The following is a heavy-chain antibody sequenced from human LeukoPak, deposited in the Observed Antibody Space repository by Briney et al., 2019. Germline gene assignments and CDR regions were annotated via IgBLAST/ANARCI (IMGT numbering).Heavy chain of an antibody. CDR3: ARAQVVAGDAFDI. J-gene: IGHJ3*02. Sequence: GGSLRLSCAASGFTFSSYWMSWVRQAPGKGLEWVANIKQDGSEKYYVDYVKGRFTSSRDNAKNSLYLQMNSLRAEDTAVYYCARAQVVAGDAFDIWGQGTMVTVSS. CDR2: IKQDGSEK. D-gene: IGHD5-12*01. CDR1: GFTFSSYW. V-gene: IGHV3-7*01.